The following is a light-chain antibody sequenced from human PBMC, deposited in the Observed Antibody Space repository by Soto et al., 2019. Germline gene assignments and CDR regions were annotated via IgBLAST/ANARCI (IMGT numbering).Light chain of an antibody. CDR2: SNN. CDR3: AAWDDSLNGPHVV. CDR1: SSNIGSNT. J-gene: IGLJ2*01. Sequence: QSVLTQPPSASGTPGQRVTISCSGSSSNIGSNTVNWYQQLPGTAPKLLIYSNNHRPSGVPDRFSGSKSGTSASLAISGLQSEDEADYYCAAWDDSLNGPHVVFGGGTKRTVL. V-gene: IGLV1-44*01.